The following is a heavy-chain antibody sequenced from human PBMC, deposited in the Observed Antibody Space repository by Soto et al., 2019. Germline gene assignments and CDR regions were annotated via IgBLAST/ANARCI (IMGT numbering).Heavy chain of an antibody. CDR3: ARGDTMVRGVIIDYFDY. CDR2: INTGNGNT. Sequence: QVQLVQSGAEVKKPGASVKVSCKASGYTFTSYTLHWVRQAPGQRLEWMGWINTGNGNTKYSQKFQGRVTITRDTSASTAYMELSSLSSEDTAVYYCARGDTMVRGVIIDYFDYWGQGTLVTVSS. V-gene: IGHV1-3*04. J-gene: IGHJ4*02. D-gene: IGHD3-10*01. CDR1: GYTFTSYT.